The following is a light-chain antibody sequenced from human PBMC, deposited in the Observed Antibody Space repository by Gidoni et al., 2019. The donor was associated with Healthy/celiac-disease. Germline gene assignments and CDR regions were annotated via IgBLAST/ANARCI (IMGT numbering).Light chain of an antibody. J-gene: IGKJ4*01. CDR3: QQYNSYPLT. Sequence: DIQMTQSPSTLSASVGDRVTIPCRASQSISSWLDWYHQKPGKAHKLLIYDASSLESGVPSRFSGSGAGTEFTLTISSLPPDDFATYYCQQYNSYPLTFGGGTKVEIK. CDR2: DAS. V-gene: IGKV1-5*01. CDR1: QSISSW.